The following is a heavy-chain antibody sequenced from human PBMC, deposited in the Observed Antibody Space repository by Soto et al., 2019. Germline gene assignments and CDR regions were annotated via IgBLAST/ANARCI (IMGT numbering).Heavy chain of an antibody. J-gene: IGHJ5*02. Sequence: QLQLQESGPGLVKPSETLSLTCTVSGGSISSSSYYWGWIRQPPGKGLEWIGSIYYSGSTYYNPSLKSRVTISVDTSKNQFSLKLSSVTAADTAVYYCARRRRVRFGELFPKGFDPWGQGTLVTVSS. V-gene: IGHV4-39*01. CDR2: IYYSGST. D-gene: IGHD3-10*01. CDR1: GGSISSSSYY. CDR3: ARRRRVRFGELFPKGFDP.